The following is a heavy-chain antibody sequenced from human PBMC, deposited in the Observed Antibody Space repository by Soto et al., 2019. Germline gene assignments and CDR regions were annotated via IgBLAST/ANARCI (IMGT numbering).Heavy chain of an antibody. J-gene: IGHJ3*02. CDR2: IYYSGST. D-gene: IGHD1-26*01. CDR1: GGSVSSGSYY. CDR3: ARDPIVGATKYAFDI. V-gene: IGHV4-61*01. Sequence: PSETLSLTCTVSGGSVSSGSYYWSWIRQPPGKGLEWIGYIYYSGSTNYNPSLKSRVTISVDTSKNQFSLKLSSVTAADTAVYYCARDPIVGATKYAFDIWGQGTMVTVS.